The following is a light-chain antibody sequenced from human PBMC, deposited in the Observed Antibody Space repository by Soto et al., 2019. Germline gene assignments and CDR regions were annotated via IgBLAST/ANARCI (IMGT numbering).Light chain of an antibody. Sequence: QSVLTQPASVSGSPGQSITISCTGTSSDVGGYNYVSWYQQHPGKAPKLMIYEVSNRPSGVSNRFSGSKSGNTASLTISGRQAEDEAYYYCSSYTSSSPYVFGTGTKVTVL. CDR3: SSYTSSSPYV. CDR2: EVS. V-gene: IGLV2-14*01. J-gene: IGLJ1*01. CDR1: SSDVGGYNY.